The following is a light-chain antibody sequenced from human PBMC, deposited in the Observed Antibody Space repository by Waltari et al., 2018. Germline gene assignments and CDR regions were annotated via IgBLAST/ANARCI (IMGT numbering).Light chain of an antibody. V-gene: IGKV3-11*01. CDR1: QSVSRS. CDR3: QQRSSLPLYT. CDR2: DAS. J-gene: IGKJ2*01. Sequence: EVVLTQSPATLSLFPGARAILPCSASQSVSRSLAWYQQKPGLATRLLIYDASNRATGIPARFSGSGSGTDFTLTISSLEPEDFAVYYCQQRSSLPLYTFGQGTKLDLK.